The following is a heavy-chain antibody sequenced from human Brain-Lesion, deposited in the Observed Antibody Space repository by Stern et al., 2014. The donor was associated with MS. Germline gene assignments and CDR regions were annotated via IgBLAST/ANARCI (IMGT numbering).Heavy chain of an antibody. J-gene: IGHJ4*02. CDR1: GYTFSSYD. CDR2: MNPYGDNT. D-gene: IGHD2-2*01. V-gene: IGHV1-8*01. Sequence: QVQLVQSGAEVKKPGASVKVSCKASGYTFSSYDITWVRQASGHGLEWMGWMNPYGDNTGYAQKFKGRVSMTSDPSISTVYMELTSLTSDDTAVYFCARAVRNQLLSEYWGQGTLVTVSS. CDR3: ARAVRNQLLSEY.